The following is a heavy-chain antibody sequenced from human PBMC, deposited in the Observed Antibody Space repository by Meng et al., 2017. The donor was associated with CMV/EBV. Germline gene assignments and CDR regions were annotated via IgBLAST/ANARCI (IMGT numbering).Heavy chain of an antibody. D-gene: IGHD2-2*01. CDR2: INHSGST. CDR1: GGSFSGYY. CDR3: ARTLQARYCSSTSCYKYGMDV. V-gene: IGHV4-34*01. Sequence: GSLRLSCAVYGGSFSGYYWSWIRQPPGKGLEWIGEINHSGSTNYNPSLKSRVTISVGTSKNQFSLKLSSVTAADTAVYYCARTLQARYCSSTSCYKYGMDVWGQGTTVTVSS. J-gene: IGHJ6*02.